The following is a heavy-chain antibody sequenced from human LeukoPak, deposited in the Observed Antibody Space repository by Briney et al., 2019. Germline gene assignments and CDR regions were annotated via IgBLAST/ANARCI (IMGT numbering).Heavy chain of an antibody. CDR3: ARHPDGDYYFDY. V-gene: IGHV4-4*02. J-gene: IGHJ4*02. Sequence: PSETLSLTCAVSDGSISSSNWWSWVRQPPGKGLEWIGYIYYSGSTYYNPSLKSRVTISVDTSKNQFSLKLSSVTAADTAVYYCARHPDGDYYFDYWGQGTLVTVSS. D-gene: IGHD4-17*01. CDR1: DGSISSSNW. CDR2: IYYSGST.